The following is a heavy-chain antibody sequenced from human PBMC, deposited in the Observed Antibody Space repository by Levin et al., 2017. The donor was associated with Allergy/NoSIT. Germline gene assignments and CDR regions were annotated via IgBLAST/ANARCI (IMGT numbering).Heavy chain of an antibody. CDR1: GFTVSSCY. CDR2: IYAGGNT. J-gene: IGHJ3*02. D-gene: IGHD2-15*01. Sequence: HAGGSLRLSCAASGFTVSSCYMSWVRQAPGKGLEWVSVIYAGGNTYHADSVEGRFAISRDTFENTVYLQMNSLRTQDTAVYYCVRDASPPGGRRYAGRRYAFDIWGQGTMVAVSS. V-gene: IGHV3-53*01. CDR3: VRDASPPGGRRYAGRRYAFDI.